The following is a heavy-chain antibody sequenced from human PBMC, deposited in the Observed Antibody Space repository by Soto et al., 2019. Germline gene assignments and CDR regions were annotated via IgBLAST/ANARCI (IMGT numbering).Heavy chain of an antibody. Sequence: QITLKESGPTLVKPTQTLTLTCTFSGFSLSTSGVGVGWIRQPPGKALEWLALLYWDDDKRYSPSLKSRLTITKDPSKNQVVLTMTNMDPVDTATYYGAHMLGYSIKGWFDPWGQGTLVTVSS. J-gene: IGHJ5*02. CDR1: GFSLSTSGVG. V-gene: IGHV2-5*02. D-gene: IGHD6-13*01. CDR3: AHMLGYSIKGWFDP. CDR2: LYWDDDK.